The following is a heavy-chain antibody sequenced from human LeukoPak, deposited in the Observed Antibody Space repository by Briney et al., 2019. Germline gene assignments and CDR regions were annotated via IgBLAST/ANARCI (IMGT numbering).Heavy chain of an antibody. Sequence: SGTLSLTCAVYGGSFSGYYWSRIRQPPGKGLEWIGEINHSGSTNYNPSLKSRVTISVDTSKNQFSLKLSSVTAADTAVYYCASSSHRWIQHAFDIWGQGTMVTVSS. V-gene: IGHV4-34*01. CDR1: GGSFSGYY. CDR2: INHSGST. J-gene: IGHJ3*02. D-gene: IGHD5-18*01. CDR3: ASSSHRWIQHAFDI.